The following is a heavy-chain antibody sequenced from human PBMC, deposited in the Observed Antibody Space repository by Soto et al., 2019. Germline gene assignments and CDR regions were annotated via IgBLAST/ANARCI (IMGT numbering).Heavy chain of an antibody. CDR3: ARHLGLFHFDY. V-gene: IGHV4-39*01. J-gene: IGHJ4*02. D-gene: IGHD2-21*01. CDR2: IYYSGST. CDR1: GGSITSRSYY. Sequence: ASETLSLTCTVSGGSITSRSYYWGWIRQPPGKGLEWIGSIYYSGSTYYNPSLKSRVSISVDTSKNQFSLKLSSVTAADTAVYYCARHLGLFHFDYWGQGTLVTVSS.